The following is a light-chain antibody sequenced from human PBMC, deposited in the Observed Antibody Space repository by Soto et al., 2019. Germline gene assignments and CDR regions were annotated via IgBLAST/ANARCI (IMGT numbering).Light chain of an antibody. J-gene: IGKJ2*01. V-gene: IGKV4-1*01. CDR3: QQSYSAPPYT. Sequence: DIVMTQSPDSLAVSLGERVTINCRSSQSVLYSSNNKDYLAWYQQKPGQPPKLLIYWASTRELGVPDRFSGSGSGTDFTLTISSLQAEDVAVYYCQQSYSAPPYTFGQGTKVEIK. CDR1: QSVLYSSNNKDY. CDR2: WAS.